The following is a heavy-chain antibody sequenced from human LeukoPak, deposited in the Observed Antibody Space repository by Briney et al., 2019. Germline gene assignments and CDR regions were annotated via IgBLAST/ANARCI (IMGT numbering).Heavy chain of an antibody. Sequence: PGRSLRLSCAASGFTFSSYGMHWVRQAPGKGLEWVSAISGSGGSTYYADSVKGRFTITRDNSKNTLYLQMNSLRAEDTAVYYCAKVGPRDGYREYYFDYWGQGTLVTVSS. V-gene: IGHV3-23*01. J-gene: IGHJ4*02. CDR3: AKVGPRDGYREYYFDY. D-gene: IGHD5-24*01. CDR2: ISGSGGST. CDR1: GFTFSSYG.